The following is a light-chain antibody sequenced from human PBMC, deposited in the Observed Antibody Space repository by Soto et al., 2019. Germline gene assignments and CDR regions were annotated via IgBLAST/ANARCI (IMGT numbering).Light chain of an antibody. CDR1: QTISTY. Sequence: DIQMTQSPSSLSASIGDRVTIPCRASQTISTYLNWYQQKPGKAPKLLIYAASNLQRGVPSRFSGRGSGTDFTLTISSLQPEDFATYYCQQSYTTPLTFGGGTKVEI. V-gene: IGKV1-39*01. J-gene: IGKJ4*01. CDR2: AAS. CDR3: QQSYTTPLT.